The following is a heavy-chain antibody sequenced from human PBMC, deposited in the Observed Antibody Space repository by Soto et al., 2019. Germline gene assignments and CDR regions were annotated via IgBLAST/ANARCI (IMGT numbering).Heavy chain of an antibody. J-gene: IGHJ6*02. CDR1: GYTFTSYG. V-gene: IGHV1-18*04. CDR3: ARAYYDFWSGYYTYYCYYGMDV. D-gene: IGHD3-3*01. CDR2: ISAYNGNT. Sequence: ASVKVSCKASGYTFTSYGISWVRQAPGQGLEWMGWISAYNGNTNYAQKLQGRVTMTTDTSTSTAYMELRSLRSDDTAVYYCARAYYDFWSGYYTYYCYYGMDVWGQGTTVTVSS.